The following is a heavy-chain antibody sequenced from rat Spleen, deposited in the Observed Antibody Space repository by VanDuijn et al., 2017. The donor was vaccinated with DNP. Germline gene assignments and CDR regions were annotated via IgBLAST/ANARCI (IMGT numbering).Heavy chain of an antibody. V-gene: IGHV5-22*01. Sequence: EVQLVETGGGLVQPGRSLKLSCVASGFTFSDFYMAWVRQAPTKGLEWVATISYEGSRTYYGDSVKGRFTISRDNAKSTLYLQMNSLRSEDTATYYCARLGGDWGQGVMVTVSS. CDR2: ISYEGSRT. J-gene: IGHJ2*01. D-gene: IGHD5-1*01. CDR3: ARLGGD. CDR1: GFTFSDFY.